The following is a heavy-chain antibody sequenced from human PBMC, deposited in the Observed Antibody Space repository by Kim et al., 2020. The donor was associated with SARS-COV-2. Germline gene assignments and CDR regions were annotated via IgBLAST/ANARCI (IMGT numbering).Heavy chain of an antibody. CDR3: ARDPDCSGGTFQASPFD. Sequence: SETLSLTCAVSGGSISSSNWWSWVRQPPGKGLEWIGEIFHSGSTNYNPSLKSRVTISIDKSKNQFSLRLSSVTAADTAVSYCARDPDCSGGTFQASPFD. V-gene: IGHV4-4*02. J-gene: IGHJ4*01. D-gene: IGHD2-15*01. CDR2: IFHSGST. CDR1: GGSISSSNW.